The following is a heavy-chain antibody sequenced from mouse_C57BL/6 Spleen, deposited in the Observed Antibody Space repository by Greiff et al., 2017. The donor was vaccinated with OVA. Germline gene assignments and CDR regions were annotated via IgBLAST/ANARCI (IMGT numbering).Heavy chain of an antibody. CDR3: ARVAYDGYYFDY. Sequence: VKLMESGAELVKPGASVKISCKASGYAFSSYWMNWVKQRPGKGLEWIGQIYPGDGDTNYNGKFKGKATLTADKSSSTAYMQLSSLTSEDSAVYFCARVAYDGYYFDYWGQGTTLTVSS. CDR2: IYPGDGDT. V-gene: IGHV1-80*01. D-gene: IGHD2-3*01. J-gene: IGHJ2*01. CDR1: GYAFSSYW.